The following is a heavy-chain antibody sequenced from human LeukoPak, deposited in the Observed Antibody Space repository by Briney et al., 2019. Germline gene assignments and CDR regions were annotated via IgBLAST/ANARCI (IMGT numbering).Heavy chain of an antibody. CDR3: ARAHDSSGYYYAG. J-gene: IGHJ4*02. CDR2: INPNSGGT. D-gene: IGHD3-22*01. Sequence: ASVKVSCKASGYTFTGYYMHWVRQAPGQGLEWMGWINPNSGGTNYAQKFQGRVTLTRDTSISTAYMELSRLRSDDTAVYYCARAHDSSGYYYAGWGQGTLVTVSS. CDR1: GYTFTGYY. V-gene: IGHV1-2*02.